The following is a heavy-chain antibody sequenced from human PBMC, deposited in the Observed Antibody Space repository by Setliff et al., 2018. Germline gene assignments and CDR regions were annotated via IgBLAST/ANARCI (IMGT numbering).Heavy chain of an antibody. CDR3: ARGLSSSWYLYYYGMDV. J-gene: IGHJ6*02. CDR2: IYHSGST. CDR1: GGSISSSNW. Sequence: SETLSLTCAVSGGSISSSNWWSWVRQPPGKGLEWIGEIYHSGSTNYNPSPKSRVTISVDKSKNQFSLKLSSVTAADTAVYYCARGLSSSWYLYYYGMDVWGQGTTVTVSS. D-gene: IGHD6-13*01. V-gene: IGHV4-4*02.